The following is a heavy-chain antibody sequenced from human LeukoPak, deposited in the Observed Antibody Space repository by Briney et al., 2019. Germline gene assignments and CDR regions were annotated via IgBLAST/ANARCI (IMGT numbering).Heavy chain of an antibody. CDR1: GYSFSSYG. CDR2: ISTFNDNT. V-gene: IGHV1-18*01. J-gene: IGHJ4*02. CDR3: ARGRRPGHSLEFSDFDY. D-gene: IGHD2/OR15-2a*01. Sequence: ASVKVSCKASGYSFSSYGINWVRQAPGQGLEWMGWISTFNDNTKYAQNIQGRVTMTTDTSTRTAYMELRSLRSDDTAVYYCARGRRPGHSLEFSDFDYWGQGTLVTVSS.